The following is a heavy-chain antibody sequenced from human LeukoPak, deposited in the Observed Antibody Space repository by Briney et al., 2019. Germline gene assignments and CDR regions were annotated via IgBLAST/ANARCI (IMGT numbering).Heavy chain of an antibody. CDR3: AVMSVPGNASPRSDY. J-gene: IGHJ4*02. Sequence: GASVKVSCKASGYTFTSYGISWVRQAPGQGLEWMGGIIPIFGTANYAQKFQGRVTITADESTSTAYMELSSLRSEDTAVYYCAVMSVPGNASPRSDYWGQGTLVTVSS. CDR1: GYTFTSYG. V-gene: IGHV1-69*13. D-gene: IGHD3-16*01. CDR2: IIPIFGTA.